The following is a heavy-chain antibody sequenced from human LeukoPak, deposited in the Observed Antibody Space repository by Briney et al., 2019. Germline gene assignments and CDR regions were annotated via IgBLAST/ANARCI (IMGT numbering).Heavy chain of an antibody. V-gene: IGHV3-48*03. J-gene: IGHJ4*02. D-gene: IGHD3-16*02. CDR3: AKMSSLVITFGGVIVDDY. Sequence: PGGSLRLSCVASGFTFSSYEMNWVRQAPGKGLEWVSYISSSGSTIYYADSVKGRFTISRDNSKNTLYLQMNSLRAEGTAVYYCAKMSSLVITFGGVIVDDYWGQGTLVTVSS. CDR2: ISSSGSTI. CDR1: GFTFSSYE.